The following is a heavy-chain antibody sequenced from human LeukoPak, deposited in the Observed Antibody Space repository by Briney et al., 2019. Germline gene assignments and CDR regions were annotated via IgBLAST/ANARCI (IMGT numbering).Heavy chain of an antibody. J-gene: IGHJ5*02. D-gene: IGHD4-23*01. CDR3: AREDGGPNWFDP. CDR2: IYHSGST. Sequence: PSETLSLTCAVSGGSISSSNWWSWVRQPPGEGLEWIGEIYHSGSTNYNPSLKSRVTISVDKSKNQFSLKLSSVTAADTAVYYCAREDGGPNWFDPWGQGTLVTVSS. V-gene: IGHV4-4*02. CDR1: GGSISSSNW.